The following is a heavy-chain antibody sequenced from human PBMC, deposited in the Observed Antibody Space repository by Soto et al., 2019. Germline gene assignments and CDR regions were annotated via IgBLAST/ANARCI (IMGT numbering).Heavy chain of an antibody. Sequence: SETLYLTCTVSVGSISSYYWSWIRQPPGKGLEWIGYIYYSGSTNYNPSLKSRVTISVDTSKNQFSLKLSSVTAADTAVYYCARAGVELAYYYYGMDVWGQGTTVTVSS. J-gene: IGHJ6*02. D-gene: IGHD3-3*01. CDR2: IYYSGST. V-gene: IGHV4-59*01. CDR1: VGSISSYY. CDR3: ARAGVELAYYYYGMDV.